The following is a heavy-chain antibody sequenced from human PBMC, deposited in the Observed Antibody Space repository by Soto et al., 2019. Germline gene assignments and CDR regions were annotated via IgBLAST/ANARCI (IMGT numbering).Heavy chain of an antibody. J-gene: IGHJ4*02. D-gene: IGHD2-2*01. Sequence: GGSLRLSCAASGFTFSSYAMSWVRQAPEKGLEWVSAISGSGGSTYYADSVKGRFTISRDNSKNTLYLQMNSLRAEDTAVYYCAKTVVPADHYFDYWGQGTLVTVSS. CDR3: AKTVVPADHYFDY. V-gene: IGHV3-23*01. CDR2: ISGSGGST. CDR1: GFTFSSYA.